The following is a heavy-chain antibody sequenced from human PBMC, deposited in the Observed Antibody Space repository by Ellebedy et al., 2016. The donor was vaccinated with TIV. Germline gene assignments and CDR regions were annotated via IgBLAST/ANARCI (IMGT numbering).Heavy chain of an antibody. CDR3: ASANPRSGRWLQFLDY. CDR1: GFTFNNFA. CDR2: ISHDGSTK. D-gene: IGHD5-24*01. J-gene: IGHJ4*02. Sequence: PGGSLRLSCAASGFTFNNFAMNWVRQAPGKGLEWVAVISHDGSTKYYADSVKGRFTISRDNSKNTLYLQMNSLTTEDTAVYYCASANPRSGRWLQFLDYWGQGTLVTVSS. V-gene: IGHV3-30*03.